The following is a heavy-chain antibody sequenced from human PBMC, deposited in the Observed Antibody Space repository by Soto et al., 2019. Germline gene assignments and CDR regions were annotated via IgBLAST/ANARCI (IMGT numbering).Heavy chain of an antibody. CDR3: ARDGALVVPAANWFDP. CDR2: IWYDGSNK. D-gene: IGHD2-2*01. CDR1: GSTFSSYG. Sequence: QVQLVESGGGVVQPGRSLRLSCAASGSTFSSYGMHWVRQAPGKGLEWVAVIWYDGSNKYYADSVKGRFTISRDNSKNTLYLQMNSLRAEDTAVYYCARDGALVVPAANWFDPWGQGTLVTVSS. V-gene: IGHV3-33*01. J-gene: IGHJ5*02.